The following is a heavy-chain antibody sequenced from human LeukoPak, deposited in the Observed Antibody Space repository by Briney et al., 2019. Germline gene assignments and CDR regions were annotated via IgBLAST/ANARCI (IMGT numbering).Heavy chain of an antibody. CDR1: GGSISSYY. J-gene: IGHJ3*02. CDR3: ARVASDDAFDI. Sequence: SETQSLTCTVSGGSISSYYWSWIRQPPGKGLEWIGYIYYSGSTNYNPSLKSRVTISVDTSKNQFSLKLSSVTAADTAVYYCARVASDDAFDIWGQGIMVTVSS. V-gene: IGHV4-59*01. CDR2: IYYSGST.